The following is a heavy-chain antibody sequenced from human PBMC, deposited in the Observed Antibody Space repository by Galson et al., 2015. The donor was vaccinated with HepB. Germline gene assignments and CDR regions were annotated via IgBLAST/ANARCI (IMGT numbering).Heavy chain of an antibody. Sequence: PALVKPTQTLTLTCTFSGFSLSTSGVGVGWIRQPPGKALEWLALIYWDDDKRYSPSLNSRLTITKDTSKNQVVLTMTNMNPVDTASYYCAHMTSAAYYLDYWGQGTLVTVSS. V-gene: IGHV2-5*02. D-gene: IGHD2-2*01. J-gene: IGHJ4*02. CDR2: IYWDDDK. CDR3: AHMTSAAYYLDY. CDR1: GFSLSTSGVG.